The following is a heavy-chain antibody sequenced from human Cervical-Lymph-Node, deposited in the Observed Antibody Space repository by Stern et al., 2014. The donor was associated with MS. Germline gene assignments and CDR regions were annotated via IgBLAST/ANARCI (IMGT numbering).Heavy chain of an antibody. J-gene: IGHJ5*02. CDR1: GFNLRDYS. V-gene: IGHV3-48*02. Sequence: VQSGGSLRLSCAASGFNLRDYSMSWVRQAPGKGLEWVSFVSNTGSAIYYADSVKGRFTISRDMASNSLYLQMNSLRDEDTAVYYCARTWRENTFDPWGQGILVTVSS. CDR2: VSNTGSAI. D-gene: IGHD2-2*02. CDR3: ARTWRENTFDP.